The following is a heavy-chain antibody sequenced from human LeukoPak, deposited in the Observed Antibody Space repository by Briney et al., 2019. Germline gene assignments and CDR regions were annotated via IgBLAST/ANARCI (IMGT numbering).Heavy chain of an antibody. CDR2: INPSGGST. CDR1: GYTFTSYY. J-gene: IGHJ4*02. CDR3: AAPASSGYYTSFDY. Sequence: ASVKVSCKASGYTFTSYYMHWVRQAPGQGLEWMGIINPSGGSTSYAQKFQGRVTITADESTSTAYMELSSLRSEDTAVYYCAAPASSGYYTSFDYWGQGTLVTVSS. D-gene: IGHD3-22*01. V-gene: IGHV1-46*01.